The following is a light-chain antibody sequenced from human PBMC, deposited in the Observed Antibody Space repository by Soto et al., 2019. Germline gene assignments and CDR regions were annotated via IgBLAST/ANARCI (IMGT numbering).Light chain of an antibody. CDR2: KAS. V-gene: IGKV1-5*03. J-gene: IGKJ1*01. Sequence: IKMTQSPSTLSGSVGDRVTITSRASQTISSWLAWYQQKPGKAPKILIYKASTLKSGVPSRFSGSGSGTEFTLTISSLQPDDFATYYCQHYKSYSEALGQGTKVDI. CDR1: QTISSW. CDR3: QHYKSYSEA.